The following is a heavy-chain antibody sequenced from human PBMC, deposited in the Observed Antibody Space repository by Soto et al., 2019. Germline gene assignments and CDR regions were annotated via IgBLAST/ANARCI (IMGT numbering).Heavy chain of an antibody. CDR1: GDSVSSNSAA. V-gene: IGHV6-1*01. J-gene: IGHJ6*03. Sequence: QVQLQESGPGLVKPSQTLSLTCAISGDSVSSNSAAWNGIRLSQSGGFKWLARTYYRSRWYNVYAVSVRSRITVNPDTSKNQFSLQLTSVTPEDTAVYYCAGTTSHQWYYMDVWGKGTTVTVSS. D-gene: IGHD1-7*01. CDR3: AGTTSHQWYYMDV. CDR2: TYYRSRWYN.